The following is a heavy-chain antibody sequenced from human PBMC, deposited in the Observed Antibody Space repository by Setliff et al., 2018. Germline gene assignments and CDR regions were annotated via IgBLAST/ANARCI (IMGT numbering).Heavy chain of an antibody. J-gene: IGHJ4*02. CDR2: FDPEDGET. V-gene: IGHV1-24*01. CDR1: GYTLTELS. D-gene: IGHD1-26*01. CDR3: ATQPLQWELLGFDY. Sequence: ASVKVSCKVSGYTLTELSMHWVRQAPGKGLEWMGGFDPEDGETIYAQKFQGRVTMTEDTSTDTAYMELSSLRSEDTAVYCCATQPLQWELLGFDYWGQGTLVTVSS.